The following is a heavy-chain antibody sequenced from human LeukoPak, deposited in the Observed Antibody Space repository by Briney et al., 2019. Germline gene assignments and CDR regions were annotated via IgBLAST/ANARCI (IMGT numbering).Heavy chain of an antibody. CDR1: GFTFNNAW. J-gene: IGHJ4*02. CDR2: IKSKASGGTT. Sequence: GGSLRPSCAASGFTFNNAWMSWVRQAPGKGLEWVGHIKSKASGGTTDYAAAVKGRFTISRDDSKNTVFLQMNSLEIEDTAVYYCTADLPGGYSPYFDYWGPGTLLTVSS. CDR3: TADLPGGYSPYFDY. D-gene: IGHD4-23*01. V-gene: IGHV3-15*01.